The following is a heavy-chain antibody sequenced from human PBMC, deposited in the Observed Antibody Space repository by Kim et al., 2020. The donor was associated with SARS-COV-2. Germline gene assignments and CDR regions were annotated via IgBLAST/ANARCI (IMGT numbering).Heavy chain of an antibody. CDR1: GFTFRSFG. D-gene: IGHD3-9*01. CDR3: EKPLYDVLTDYPADYGM. CDR2: IGYDGSNN. V-gene: IGHV3-33*03. J-gene: IGHJ6*01. Sequence: GGSLRLSCAASGFTFRSFGMHWVRQAPGKGLEWVAVIGYDGSNNYYEDFVKGGFTTSRDNSDKLLLLKMNIMRAEATVDYYGEKPLYDVLTDYPADYGM.